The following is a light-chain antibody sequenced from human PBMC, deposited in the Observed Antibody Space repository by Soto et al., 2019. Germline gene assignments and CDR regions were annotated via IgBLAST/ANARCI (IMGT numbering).Light chain of an antibody. CDR3: SSYTKNSPYV. J-gene: IGLJ1*01. CDR1: SSDVGGYDY. CDR2: DVS. V-gene: IGLV2-14*01. Sequence: QSALTQPASVSGSPGQSITISCTGTSSDVGGYDYVSWYQHHPGKAPKLMIYDVSNRPSGVSSRFSGSKSDNTASLTIYGLQAEDEADYYCSSYTKNSPYVFGTGTKQTVL.